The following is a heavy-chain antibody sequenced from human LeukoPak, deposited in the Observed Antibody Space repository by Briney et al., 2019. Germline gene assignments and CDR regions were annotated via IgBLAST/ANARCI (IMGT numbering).Heavy chain of an antibody. D-gene: IGHD4-17*01. J-gene: IGHJ4*02. V-gene: IGHV2-5*01. CDR2: IYWNEDK. CDR3: ARRPTARQYGDYFDY. Sequence: SGPTLVKPTQTLTLTCTFSGFSLSATGVGVGWIRQPPGKAPEWLALIYWNEDKRCSPSLKSRLTISKDTPKNQVVLTMTNMDPVDTATYYCARRPTARQYGDYFDYWGQGTLVTVSS. CDR1: GFSLSATGVG.